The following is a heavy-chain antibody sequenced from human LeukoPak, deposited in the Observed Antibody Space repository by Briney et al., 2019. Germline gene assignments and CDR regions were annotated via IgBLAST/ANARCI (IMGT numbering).Heavy chain of an antibody. Sequence: GGSLRLSCAASGFTFSSYSMNWVRRAPGKGLEWVSSISSSSSYIYYADSVKGRFTISRDNAKNSLYLQMNSLRAEDTAVYYCARDRYYYDSSGVFDYWGQGTLVTVSS. CDR3: ARDRYYYDSSGVFDY. J-gene: IGHJ4*02. CDR2: ISSSSSYI. V-gene: IGHV3-21*01. CDR1: GFTFSSYS. D-gene: IGHD3-22*01.